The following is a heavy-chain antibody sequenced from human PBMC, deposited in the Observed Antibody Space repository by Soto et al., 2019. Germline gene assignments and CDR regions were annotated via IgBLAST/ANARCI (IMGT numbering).Heavy chain of an antibody. J-gene: IGHJ4*02. CDR3: AKLGGGYIFGPYLDF. CDR2: INTGNGNT. Sequence: QVQIVQSGAEVKKPGASVKVACKTSGYTFTLYTIHWVRQAPGQRLEWMGWINTGNGNTKFSQRFQGRVTMSSHTSASTAYMELSSLTSEDTAVYYCAKLGGGYIFGPYLDFWGQGTLVTVSS. V-gene: IGHV1-3*04. CDR1: GYTFTLYT. D-gene: IGHD5-18*01.